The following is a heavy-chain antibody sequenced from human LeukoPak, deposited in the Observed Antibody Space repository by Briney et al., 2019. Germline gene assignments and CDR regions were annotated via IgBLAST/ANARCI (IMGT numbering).Heavy chain of an antibody. CDR2: INPSGGST. J-gene: IGHJ6*02. D-gene: IGHD2-15*01. CDR1: GYTFTSYY. CDR3: ARGLYCSGGSCTYYYYVMDV. Sequence: ASVKVSCKASGYTFTSYYMHWIRQAPGQGLGWVGIINPSGGSTTYTQKLQGRVTMTSDTSTSTVYMELSSLGSEDTAVYYCARGLYCSGGSCTYYYYVMDVWGPGTTVTVSS. V-gene: IGHV1-46*01.